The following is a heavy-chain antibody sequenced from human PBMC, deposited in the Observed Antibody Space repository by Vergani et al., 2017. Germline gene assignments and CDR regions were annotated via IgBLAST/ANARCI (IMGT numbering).Heavy chain of an antibody. J-gene: IGHJ4*02. Sequence: QIQLVQSGAEVKQPGASVKVSCKASGYTFVNYGISWVRQAPGQGLEWVGWISAQTGNTKSAQKLQGRVTMTTDTSTTTAYMELRSLRSDDTAVYYCARDKLEYSSPRWNYWGQGSLVIVSS. V-gene: IGHV1-18*01. CDR2: ISAQTGNT. D-gene: IGHD6-13*01. CDR1: GYTFVNYG. CDR3: ARDKLEYSSPRWNY.